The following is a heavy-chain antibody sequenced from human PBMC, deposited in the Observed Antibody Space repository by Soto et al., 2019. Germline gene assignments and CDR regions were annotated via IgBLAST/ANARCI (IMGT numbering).Heavy chain of an antibody. V-gene: IGHV3-23*01. Sequence: ETLSLTCTVSGGSISSYYWSWIRQVPGKGLEWVAAVSPSGDSTYYADSLKGRLTISRDNSKNTVFLQMNSLSADDTGLYYCVKEPDVWGQGISVTVSS. CDR2: VSPSGDST. CDR1: GGSISSYY. CDR3: VKEPDV. J-gene: IGHJ6*02.